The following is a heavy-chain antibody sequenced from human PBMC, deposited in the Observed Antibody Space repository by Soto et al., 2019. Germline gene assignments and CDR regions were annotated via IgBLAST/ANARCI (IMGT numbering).Heavy chain of an antibody. CDR2: ISYDGSNK. Sequence: SLKISCAASGFTFSSYGMHWVRQAPGKGLEWVAVISYDGSNKYYADSVKGRFTISRDNSKNTLYLQMNSLRAEDTAVYYCAKDLVVPNYYDKSTQKNYYYYGMDVWGQGTTVTVSS. D-gene: IGHD3-22*01. CDR1: GFTFSSYG. V-gene: IGHV3-30*18. CDR3: AKDLVVPNYYDKSTQKNYYYYGMDV. J-gene: IGHJ6*02.